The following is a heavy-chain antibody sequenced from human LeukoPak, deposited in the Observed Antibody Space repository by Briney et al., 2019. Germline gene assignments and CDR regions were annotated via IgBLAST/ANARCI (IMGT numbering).Heavy chain of an antibody. V-gene: IGHV3-20*04. CDR3: ARDRITIFGVFDP. D-gene: IGHD3-3*01. CDR2: INWNGGST. Sequence: GGYLRLSCAASGFTFDDYGMSWVRQAPGKGLEWVSGINWNGGSTGYADSVKGRFTISRDNAKNSLYLQMNSLTAEDTALYYCARDRITIFGVFDPWGQGTVVTVSS. J-gene: IGHJ5*02. CDR1: GFTFDDYG.